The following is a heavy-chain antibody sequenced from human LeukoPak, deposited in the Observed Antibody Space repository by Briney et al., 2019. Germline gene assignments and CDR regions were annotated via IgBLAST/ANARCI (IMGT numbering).Heavy chain of an antibody. CDR3: ARARYYYGMDV. V-gene: IGHV4-61*02. CDR2: IYTSGST. Sequence: SETLSLTCTVSGGSISSSSYYWGWIRQPAGKGLEWIGRIYTSGSTNYNPSLKSRVTMSVDTSKNQFSLKLSSVTAADTAVYYCARARYYYGMDVWGQGTTVTVSS. CDR1: GGSISSSSYY. J-gene: IGHJ6*02.